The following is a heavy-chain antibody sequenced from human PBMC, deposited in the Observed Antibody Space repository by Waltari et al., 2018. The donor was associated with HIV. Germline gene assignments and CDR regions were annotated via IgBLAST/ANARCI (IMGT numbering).Heavy chain of an antibody. J-gene: IGHJ5*02. V-gene: IGHV1-69-2*01. CDR2: LDPADGEA. Sequence: EVRLLQSGAEVKKPGATVKISCKISGYTFTDYSIHWTQQAPGRGLEWMGLLDPADGEAKFAEKFQGRVTLTADTSTDTAYMEVSGLTSEDTAVYFCAVDLVPAASWGQGTLVIVSS. D-gene: IGHD2-2*01. CDR1: GYTFTDYS. CDR3: AVDLVPAAS.